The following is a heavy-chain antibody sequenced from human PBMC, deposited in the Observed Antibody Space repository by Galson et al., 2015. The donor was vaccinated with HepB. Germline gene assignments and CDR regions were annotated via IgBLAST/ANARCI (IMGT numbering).Heavy chain of an antibody. CDR2: IYIGGTT. Sequence: SLRLSCAASGFTVRTNFMSWVRQAPGKGLEWISVIYIGGTTHYADSVKGRFTISRDNSKNTLHLQMDSLRVEDTAVYYCARDRGQMGYNHYYYYGMDVWGQGTTVTVAS. D-gene: IGHD1-14*01. J-gene: IGHJ6*02. V-gene: IGHV3-53*01. CDR3: ARDRGQMGYNHYYYYGMDV. CDR1: GFTVRTNF.